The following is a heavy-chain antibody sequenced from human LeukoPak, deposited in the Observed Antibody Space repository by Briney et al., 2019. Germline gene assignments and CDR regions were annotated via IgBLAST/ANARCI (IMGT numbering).Heavy chain of an antibody. CDR3: ARHDLQQLWLRE. J-gene: IGHJ4*02. CDR2: IYYSGST. V-gene: IGHV4-39*01. Sequence: SETLSLTCTVSGGSISSSSYYWGWIRQPPGKGLEWIGSIYYSGSTYYNPSLKSRVTISADTSKSQFSLKLSSVTAADTAVYYCARHDLQQLWLREWGQGTLVSVSS. D-gene: IGHD5-18*01. CDR1: GGSISSSSYY.